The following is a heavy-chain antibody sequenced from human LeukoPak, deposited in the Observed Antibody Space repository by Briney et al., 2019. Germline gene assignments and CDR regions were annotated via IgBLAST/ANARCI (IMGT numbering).Heavy chain of an antibody. V-gene: IGHV3-33*01. CDR1: GFIFSHYG. CDR2: IWSDGSNR. Sequence: PRRSLRLSCAASGFIFSHYGMHWVRQAPGKGLEWVAVIWSDGSNRFYAGSVKGRFTISRDNSQNTLFLQMNSLRAEDTAMYYCARAAQRGFDYSNSLEYWGHGTLVTVSS. J-gene: IGHJ4*01. D-gene: IGHD4-11*01. CDR3: ARAAQRGFDYSNSLEY.